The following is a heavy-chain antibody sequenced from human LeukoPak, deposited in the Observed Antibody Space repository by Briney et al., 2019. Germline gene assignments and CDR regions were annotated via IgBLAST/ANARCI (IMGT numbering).Heavy chain of an antibody. V-gene: IGHV4-34*01. CDR2: INDSGST. Sequence: SETLSLTCAVYGGSFCGYYWSWIRQPPGKGREWIGEINDSGSTNYNPSLKSRVTISVDTSKNQFSLKLSSVTAADTAVYYCARGHVSSAAGTGWFDPWGQGTLVTVSS. J-gene: IGHJ5*02. CDR1: GGSFCGYY. D-gene: IGHD6-13*01. CDR3: ARGHVSSAAGTGWFDP.